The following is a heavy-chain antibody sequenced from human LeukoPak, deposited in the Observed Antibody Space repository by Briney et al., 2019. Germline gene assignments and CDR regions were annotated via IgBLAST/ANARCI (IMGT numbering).Heavy chain of an antibody. CDR3: AKDYLAQLAYFDY. CDR2: ISGSGGST. J-gene: IGHJ4*02. CDR1: GFTISSYA. V-gene: IGHV3-23*01. Sequence: QPGGSLRLSCAASGFTISSYAMSWVRQPPGKGLEWVSAISGSGGSTYYADSVKGRFTISRDNSKNTLYLQMNSLRAEDTAVYYCAKDYLAQLAYFDYWGQGTLVTVSS. D-gene: IGHD1-1*01.